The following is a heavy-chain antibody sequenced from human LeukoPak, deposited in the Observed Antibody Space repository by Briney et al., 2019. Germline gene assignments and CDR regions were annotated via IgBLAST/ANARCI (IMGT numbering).Heavy chain of an antibody. V-gene: IGHV4-39*01. CDR1: GGSISSSSYY. CDR2: IYYSGST. D-gene: IGHD3-22*01. J-gene: IGHJ4*02. CDR3: ARLSTYYDSSGYLDY. Sequence: SETLSLTCTVSGGSISSSSYYWGWIRQPPGKGLEWIGSIYYSGSTYYNPSLKSQVTISVDTSKNQFSLKLSSVTAADTAVYYCARLSTYYDSSGYLDYWGQGTLVTVSS.